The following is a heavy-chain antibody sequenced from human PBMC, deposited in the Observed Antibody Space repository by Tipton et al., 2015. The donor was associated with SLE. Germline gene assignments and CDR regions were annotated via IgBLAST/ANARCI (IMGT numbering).Heavy chain of an antibody. J-gene: IGHJ6*02. D-gene: IGHD3-3*01. CDR3: ARHEYYDFWSGYYELGGMDV. CDR1: GFTFSNNW. CDR2: IKPDGSEE. V-gene: IGHV3-7*01. Sequence: SLRLSCAASGFTFSNNWMTWVRQAPGKGLEWVAHIKPDGSEEFYVDFVKGRFTISRDNAKNSLYLQMNSLRAEDTAMYYCARHEYYDFWSGYYELGGMDVWGQGTTVTVSS.